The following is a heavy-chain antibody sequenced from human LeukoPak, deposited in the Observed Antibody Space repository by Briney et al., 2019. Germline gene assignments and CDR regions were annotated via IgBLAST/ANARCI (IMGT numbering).Heavy chain of an antibody. CDR3: ARLAGYYYDSSGYVYFDY. D-gene: IGHD3-22*01. Sequence: SETLSLTCTVSGGSISSYYWSWIRQPPGKGLEWIGYIYYSGSTNYNPSLKSRVTISVDTSKNQFSLKLSSVTAADTAVYYCARLAGYYYDSSGYVYFDYWGQGTLVTVSS. J-gene: IGHJ4*02. V-gene: IGHV4-59*08. CDR1: GGSISSYY. CDR2: IYYSGST.